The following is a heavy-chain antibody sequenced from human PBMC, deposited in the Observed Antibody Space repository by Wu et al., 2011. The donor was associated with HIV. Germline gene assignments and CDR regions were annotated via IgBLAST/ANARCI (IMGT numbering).Heavy chain of an antibody. V-gene: IGHV1-69*05. CDR3: ARGIPYYYDSSGYAFDI. J-gene: IGHJ3*02. CDR2: IIPIFGTT. CDR1: GGTFSSYG. D-gene: IGHD3-22*01. Sequence: QVQLVQSGAEVKKPGSSVKVSCKASGGTFSSYGISWVRQAPGQGLEWMGGIIPIFGTTNYAQKFQGRVTITTDESTSTAYMELSSLRSEDTAVYYCARGIPYYYDSSGYAFDIWGQGTMVTVSS.